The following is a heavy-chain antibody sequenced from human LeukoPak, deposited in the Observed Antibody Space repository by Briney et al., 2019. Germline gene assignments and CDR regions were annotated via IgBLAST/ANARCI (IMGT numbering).Heavy chain of an antibody. V-gene: IGHV4-31*03. J-gene: IGHJ3*02. CDR3: ARSNYYDSSGYYSGAFDI. CDR1: GGSISSGGYY. Sequence: SETLSLTCTVSGGSISSGGYYWSWIRQHPGKGLEWIGYIYYSGSTCYNPSLKSRVTISVDTSKNQFSLKLSSVTAADTAVYYCARSNYYDSSGYYSGAFDIWGQGTMVTVSS. D-gene: IGHD3-22*01. CDR2: IYYSGST.